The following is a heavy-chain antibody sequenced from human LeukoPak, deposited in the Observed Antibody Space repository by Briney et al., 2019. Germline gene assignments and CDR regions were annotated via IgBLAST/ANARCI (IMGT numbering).Heavy chain of an antibody. Sequence: GGSLRLSCAVSGFTFSSYSTNWVRQAPGKGLEWVSYINSGSDTIYYADSVKGRFTISRDNAKNSLYLQMNSLRDEDTAVYYCARGKIGSREYYVDYWGQGTLVTVSS. CDR2: INSGSDTI. CDR1: GFTFSSYS. CDR3: ARGKIGSREYYVDY. D-gene: IGHD3-10*01. V-gene: IGHV3-48*02. J-gene: IGHJ4*02.